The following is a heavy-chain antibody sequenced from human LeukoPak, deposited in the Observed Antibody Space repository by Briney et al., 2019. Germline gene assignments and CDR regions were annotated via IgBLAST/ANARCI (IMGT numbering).Heavy chain of an antibody. CDR2: IYYSGST. V-gene: IGHV4-31*03. CDR1: GGSISSGGCY. D-gene: IGHD2-2*01. J-gene: IGHJ4*02. Sequence: SETLSLTCTVSGGSISSGGCYWSWIRQHPGKGLEWIGYIYYSGSTYYNPSLKSRVTISVDTSKNQFSLKLSSVTAADTAVYYCARGYCSSTSCYESFGYFDYWGQGTLVTVSS. CDR3: ARGYCSSTSCYESFGYFDY.